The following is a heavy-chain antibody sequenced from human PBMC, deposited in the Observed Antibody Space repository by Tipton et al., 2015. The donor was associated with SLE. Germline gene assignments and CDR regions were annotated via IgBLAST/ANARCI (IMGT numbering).Heavy chain of an antibody. CDR2: LSYRGST. CDR3: ARTLSNFFDP. CDR1: DGYLRSDSFY. J-gene: IGHJ5*02. Sequence: TLSLTCSVSDGYLRSDSFYWGWIRQPPGKGLEWIGCLSYRGSTHYTPSLKSRVTISVDTSKSHFSLKLSSVTAADTAVYYCARTLSNFFDPWGQGTLVTVSS. D-gene: IGHD3-16*01. V-gene: IGHV4-31*03.